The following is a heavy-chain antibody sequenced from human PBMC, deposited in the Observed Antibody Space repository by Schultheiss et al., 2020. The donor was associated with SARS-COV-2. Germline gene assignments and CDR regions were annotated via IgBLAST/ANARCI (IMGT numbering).Heavy chain of an antibody. CDR2: IGTAGDT. CDR1: GFTFSSYD. Sequence: GGSLRLSCAASGFTFSSYDMHWVRQATGKGLEWVSAIGTAGDTYYPGSVKGRFTISRDNAKNSLYLQMNSLRAEDTAVYYCARDQARSGSYNRYYYYGMDVWGQGTTVTVSS. V-gene: IGHV3-13*01. D-gene: IGHD1-26*01. CDR3: ARDQARSGSYNRYYYYGMDV. J-gene: IGHJ6*02.